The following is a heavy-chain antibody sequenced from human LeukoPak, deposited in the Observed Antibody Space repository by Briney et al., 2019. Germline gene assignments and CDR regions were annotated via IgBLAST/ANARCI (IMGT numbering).Heavy chain of an antibody. J-gene: IGHJ4*02. CDR2: IYTSGIT. D-gene: IGHD4-17*01. Sequence: SETLSLTCTVSGASISSYYWSWIRQPAGKRLEWIGRIYTSGITNYNPSLKSRVTMSVDMSKNQFSLMLSSVTAADTAVYYCARLDSGDNAYDYWGQGTLVTVSS. CDR1: GASISSYY. V-gene: IGHV4-4*07. CDR3: ARLDSGDNAYDY.